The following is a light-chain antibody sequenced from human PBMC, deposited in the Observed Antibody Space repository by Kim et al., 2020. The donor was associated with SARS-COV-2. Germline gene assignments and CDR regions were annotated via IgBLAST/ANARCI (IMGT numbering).Light chain of an antibody. CDR1: TSNIGRNS. CDR2: DNN. J-gene: IGLJ1*01. Sequence: GPRVTISCSGGTSNIGRNSVNLYRQLPGTAPQLLIYDNNQRPSGVPDRLSGSKSGTSASLAISGLQSEDEADYYCAAWDDSLDGFLFGGGTKVTVL. CDR3: AAWDDSLDGFL. V-gene: IGLV1-44*01.